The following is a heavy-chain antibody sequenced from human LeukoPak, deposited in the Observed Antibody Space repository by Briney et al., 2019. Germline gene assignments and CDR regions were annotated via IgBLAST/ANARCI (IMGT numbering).Heavy chain of an antibody. CDR3: ARDIVATNNWFDP. V-gene: IGHV3-11*06. J-gene: IGHJ5*02. Sequence: PGGSLRLSCAASGFTFSDYYMSWIRQAPGKGLEWVSYISASTGDTNYADSVKGRFTISRDNANNSLYLQLNSLRAEDTAVYYCARDIVATNNWFDPWGQGTLVTVSS. CDR2: ISASTGDT. D-gene: IGHD5-12*01. CDR1: GFTFSDYY.